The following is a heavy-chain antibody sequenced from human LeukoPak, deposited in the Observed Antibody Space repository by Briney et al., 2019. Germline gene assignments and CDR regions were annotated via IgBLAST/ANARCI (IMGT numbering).Heavy chain of an antibody. CDR1: GYSFTNYW. Sequence: GESLKISCKSSGYSFTNYWIAWVRQMPGKGLEWMGIIYPGDSDVRYSPSFQGQVTFSADKSITTAYLQWGSLKASDTAIYFCARTGYNYNYNYYSDYWGQGTLVTVSS. J-gene: IGHJ4*02. CDR2: IYPGDSDV. CDR3: ARTGYNYNYNYYSDY. V-gene: IGHV5-51*01. D-gene: IGHD1-7*01.